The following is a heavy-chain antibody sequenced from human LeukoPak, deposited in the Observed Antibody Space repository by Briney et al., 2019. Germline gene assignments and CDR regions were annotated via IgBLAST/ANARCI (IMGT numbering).Heavy chain of an antibody. D-gene: IGHD1-26*01. Sequence: PGGSLRLSCEASGFVFSDYSMSWIRQAPGKGLEWISYINSNGSATYYADSVKGRFTISRDNTKNSVFLQMNSLRAEDTAVYYCAKGPTSGTYRNWFDPWGQGTLVTVSS. CDR2: INSNGSAT. CDR1: GFVFSDYS. V-gene: IGHV3-11*01. J-gene: IGHJ5*02. CDR3: AKGPTSGTYRNWFDP.